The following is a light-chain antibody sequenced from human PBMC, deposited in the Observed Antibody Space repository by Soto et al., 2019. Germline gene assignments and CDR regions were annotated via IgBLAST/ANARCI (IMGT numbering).Light chain of an antibody. CDR2: KAS. CDR1: QSISSW. J-gene: IGKJ1*01. Sequence: DIQMNQSASTLSASVGDRVTITCRASQSISSWLAWYQQKPGKAPKLLIYKASSLESGVPSRFSGSGSGTELTLTISSLQPDDFATYYCQQYNSYPGTFGQGTKVEIK. V-gene: IGKV1-5*03. CDR3: QQYNSYPGT.